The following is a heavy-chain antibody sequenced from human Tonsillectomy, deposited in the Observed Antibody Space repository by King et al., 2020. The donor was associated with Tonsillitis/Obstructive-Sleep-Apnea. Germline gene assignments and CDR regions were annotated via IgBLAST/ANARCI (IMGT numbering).Heavy chain of an antibody. CDR1: GFTFSSYS. V-gene: IGHV3-21*01. CDR3: ARHCSSTSCRLFDY. D-gene: IGHD2-2*01. Sequence: VQLVQSGGGLVKPGGSLRLSCAASGFTFSSYSMNWVRQAPGKGLEWGSSISSISSYIYYADSVKGRFTISRDNAKNSLYLQMNSLRAEDTAVYYCARHCSSTSCRLFDYWGQGTLVTVSS. CDR2: ISSISSYI. J-gene: IGHJ4*02.